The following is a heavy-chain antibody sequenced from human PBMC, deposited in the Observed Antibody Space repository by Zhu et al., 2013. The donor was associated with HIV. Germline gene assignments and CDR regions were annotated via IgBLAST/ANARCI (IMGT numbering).Heavy chain of an antibody. D-gene: IGHD4-17*01. J-gene: IGHJ5*02. Sequence: QVQLQESGPGLVKPSETLSLTCTVSGGSISSYYWSWIRQPPGKGLEWIGYIYYSGSTNYNPSLKSRVPISVDTSKNQFSLKLSSVTAADTAVYYCARDWGTTDGLLDYGDYGWDNWFDPWGQGTLVTVSS. CDR3: ARDWGTTDGLLDYGDYGWDNWFDP. CDR2: IYYSGST. CDR1: GGSISSYY. V-gene: IGHV4-59*01.